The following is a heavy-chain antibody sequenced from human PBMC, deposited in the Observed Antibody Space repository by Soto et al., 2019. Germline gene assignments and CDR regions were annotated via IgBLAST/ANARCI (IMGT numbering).Heavy chain of an antibody. D-gene: IGHD3-16*01. CDR3: AIKDYDSGGSDS. Sequence: EVQLVESGGGLVLPGRSLTLSCVASGFNFQNYAMQWVRQVPGKGLEWVSGINWSTGTTGYADTVKGRFLLSRDNPRNSLYLEMNSLRVEDTAFYYCAIKDYDSGGSDSWGPGTLVTVSS. V-gene: IGHV3-9*01. CDR2: INWSTGTT. CDR1: GFNFQNYA. J-gene: IGHJ4*02.